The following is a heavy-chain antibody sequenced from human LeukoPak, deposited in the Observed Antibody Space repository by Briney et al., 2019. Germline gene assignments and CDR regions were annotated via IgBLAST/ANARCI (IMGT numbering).Heavy chain of an antibody. CDR3: ARGSGGYYYDSSGYLPGFDY. D-gene: IGHD3-22*01. CDR2: IYYSGST. Sequence: PSETLSHTCTVSGDSISSYYWSWIRQPPGKGLEWIGYIYYSGSTNYNPSLKSRVTISVDTSKNQFSLKLSSVTAADTAVYYCARGSGGYYYDSSGYLPGFDYWGQGTLVTVSS. CDR1: GDSISSYY. V-gene: IGHV4-59*01. J-gene: IGHJ4*02.